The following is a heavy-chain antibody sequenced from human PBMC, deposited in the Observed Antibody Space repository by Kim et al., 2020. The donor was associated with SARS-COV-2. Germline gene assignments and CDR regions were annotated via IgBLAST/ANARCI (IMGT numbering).Heavy chain of an antibody. J-gene: IGHJ5*02. Sequence: MKARCTISRDNAKKPRYLQMNSLRAEDTAVYYCARGESYSGYDSDWFDPWGQGTLVTVSS. CDR3: ARGESYSGYDSDWFDP. D-gene: IGHD5-12*01. V-gene: IGHV3-74*01.